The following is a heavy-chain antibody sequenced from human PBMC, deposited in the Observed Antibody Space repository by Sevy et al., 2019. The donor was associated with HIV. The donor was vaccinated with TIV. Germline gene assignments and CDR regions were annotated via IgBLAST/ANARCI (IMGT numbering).Heavy chain of an antibody. V-gene: IGHV3-23*01. D-gene: IGHD2-2*01. CDR2: FSFGCGKI. CDR1: GFTFSNYA. J-gene: IGHJ4*02. CDR3: AREGCSKPHDY. Sequence: GGSLRLSCAASGFTFSNYAMSWVRQAPGKGLEWVSTFSFGCGKINYADSVKGRFTISRDNSKNTLYLQMNSLRAEDPALYYWAREGCSKPHDYWGQGTLVTVSS.